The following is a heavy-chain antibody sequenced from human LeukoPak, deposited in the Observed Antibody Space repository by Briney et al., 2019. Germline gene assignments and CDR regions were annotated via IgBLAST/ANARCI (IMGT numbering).Heavy chain of an antibody. V-gene: IGHV3-21*01. J-gene: IGHJ4*02. Sequence: PGGSLRLSCAASGFTLSPYSMNWVRQAPGKGLEWVSSISSSSSYIYYADSVKGRFTISRDNAKNSQYLQMNSLRAEDTAVYYCARANSSGNYYFDSWGQGTLVTVSS. CDR3: ARANSSGNYYFDS. CDR1: GFTLSPYS. D-gene: IGHD1-26*01. CDR2: ISSSSSYI.